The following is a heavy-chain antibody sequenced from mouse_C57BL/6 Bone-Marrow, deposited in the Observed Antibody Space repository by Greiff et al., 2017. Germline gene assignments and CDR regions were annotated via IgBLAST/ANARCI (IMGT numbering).Heavy chain of an antibody. CDR1: GFTFSDYG. CDR3: AKNDYDKMAWFAY. J-gene: IGHJ3*01. D-gene: IGHD2-4*01. Sequence: EVQGVESGGGLVKPGGSLKLSCAASGFTFSDYGMHWLRQAPEKGLEWVAYISSGSSTIYYADTVKGRFTISRDNAKNTLFLQMTSLRSEDTAMYYCAKNDYDKMAWFAYWGQGTLVTVSA. CDR2: ISSGSSTI. V-gene: IGHV5-17*01.